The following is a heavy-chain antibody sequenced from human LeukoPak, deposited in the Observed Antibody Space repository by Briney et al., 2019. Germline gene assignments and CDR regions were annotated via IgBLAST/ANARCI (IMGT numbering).Heavy chain of an antibody. J-gene: IGHJ4*02. CDR3: ARNDAKMVTVDY. D-gene: IGHD2-21*02. CDR1: GVSITSSSYC. Sequence: KPSETLSLTCTVSGVSITSSSYCWGWIRQPPGKGPEWIGSIHYGANTYRNPSLKSRVTISMDTSKNHFSLSLSSVTAADTAVYYCARNDAKMVTVDYWGQGTLVTVSS. V-gene: IGHV4-39*02. CDR2: IHYGANT.